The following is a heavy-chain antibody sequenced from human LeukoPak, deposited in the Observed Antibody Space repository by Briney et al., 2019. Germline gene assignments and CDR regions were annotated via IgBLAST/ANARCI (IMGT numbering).Heavy chain of an antibody. CDR3: AKRYCSGGSCY. J-gene: IGHJ4*02. CDR2: ISGSGGST. V-gene: IGHV3-23*01. CDR1: GFTFSSYD. D-gene: IGHD2-15*01. Sequence: GGSLRLSCAASGFTFSSYDMSWVRQAPGKGLEWVSAISGSGGSTYYADSVKGRFTISRDNSKNTLYLQMNSLRAEDTAVYYCAKRYCSGGSCYWGQGTLVTVSS.